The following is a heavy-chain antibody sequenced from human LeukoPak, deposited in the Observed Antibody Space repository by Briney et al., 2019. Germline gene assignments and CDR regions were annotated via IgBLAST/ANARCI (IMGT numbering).Heavy chain of an antibody. CDR2: IIPIFGTA. D-gene: IGHD6-6*01. Sequence: SVKVSCKASGGTFSSYAISWVRQAPGQGLEWMGGIIPIFGTANYAQKFQGRVTITADESTSTPYLQLSSPRSEDPALSYRPTGLVYYGMDVWGQGTTVTVSS. J-gene: IGHJ6*02. CDR1: GGTFSSYA. V-gene: IGHV1-69*13. CDR3: PTGLVYYGMDV.